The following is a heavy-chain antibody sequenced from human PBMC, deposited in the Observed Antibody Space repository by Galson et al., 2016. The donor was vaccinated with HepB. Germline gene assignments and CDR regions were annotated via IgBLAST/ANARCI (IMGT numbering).Heavy chain of an antibody. CDR2: INRSGST. J-gene: IGHJ5*02. CDR3: ARDRGYPYASGSNSSFDP. Sequence: SETLSLTCAVFGGTFSGYYWSWIRQPPGKGLEWIGEINRSGSTIYNPSLKSRVTISVATSQNQFSLKLSSVAAADTAVYYCARDRGYPYASGSNSSFDPWGHGTLVSVSS. V-gene: IGHV4-34*01. D-gene: IGHD3-10*01. CDR1: GGTFSGYY.